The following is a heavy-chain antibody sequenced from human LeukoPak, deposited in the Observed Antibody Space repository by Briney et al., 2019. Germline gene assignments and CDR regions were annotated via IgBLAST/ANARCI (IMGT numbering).Heavy chain of an antibody. J-gene: IGHJ6*02. D-gene: IGHD3-10*01. CDR2: IYYSGST. V-gene: IGHV4-59*01. CDR1: GGSISSYY. CDR3: ASAPTRNSRSSNDYYYYGMDV. Sequence: SETLSLTCTVSGGSISSYYWSWIRQPPGKGLEWIGYIYYSGSTNYNPSLKSRVTISVDTSKNQFSLKLSSVTAADTAVYYCASAPTRNSRSSNDYYYYGMDVWGQGTTVTVSS.